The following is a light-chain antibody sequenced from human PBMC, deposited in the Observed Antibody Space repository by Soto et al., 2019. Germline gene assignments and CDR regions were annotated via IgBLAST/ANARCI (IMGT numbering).Light chain of an antibody. CDR1: RRVSSTH. J-gene: IGKJ1*01. V-gene: IGKV3D-15*01. Sequence: VETRSAESLSLCKGGRAILSCRARRRVSSTHLAWYQQRPGKAPRHLTHDASTRASDIPARFSGSGSGTNFTLAISSLQSEDFAAYYCQQYAYWPEPFGQRT. CDR2: DAS. CDR3: QQYAYWPEP.